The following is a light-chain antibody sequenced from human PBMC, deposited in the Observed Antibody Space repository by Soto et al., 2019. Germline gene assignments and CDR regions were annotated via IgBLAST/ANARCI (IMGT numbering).Light chain of an antibody. CDR2: GAS. V-gene: IGKV3-15*01. CDR1: QSVGTN. CDR3: QQYNKWPPWT. J-gene: IGKJ1*01. Sequence: EIVMTQSPATLSVSPGERATLSCRASQSVGTNLAWYQQKPGQAPRLLIYGASTRATGIPGRFSGSGSGTEFSLTISGLQTEDFAVYYCQQYNKWPPWTFGQGTKVEIK.